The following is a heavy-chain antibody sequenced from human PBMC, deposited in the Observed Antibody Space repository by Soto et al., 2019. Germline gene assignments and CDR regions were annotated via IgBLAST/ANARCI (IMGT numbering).Heavy chain of an antibody. CDR2: ISSSSSYI. V-gene: IGHV3-21*01. J-gene: IGHJ4*02. Sequence: GGSLRLSCAASGFTFSSYSMNWVRQAPGKGLEWVSSISSSSSYIYYADSVKGRFTISRDNAKNSLYLQMNSLRAEDTAVYYCASGDQRTLETFNWGQGTLVTVSS. D-gene: IGHD7-27*01. CDR1: GFTFSSYS. CDR3: ASGDQRTLETFN.